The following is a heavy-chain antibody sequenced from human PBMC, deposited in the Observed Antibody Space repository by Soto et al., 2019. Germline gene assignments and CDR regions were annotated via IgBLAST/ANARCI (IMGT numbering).Heavy chain of an antibody. V-gene: IGHV3-53*01. Sequence: PGGSLRLSCAASGFAVSSNYMSWVRQAPGKGLEWVSVIYSGGSTYYAGSVRGRFTISRDNSKNTLYLQMKSLRAEDTAVYYCARDPPATRHGMDVWGQGTTVTVS. CDR3: ARDPPATRHGMDV. CDR2: IYSGGST. CDR1: GFAVSSNY. J-gene: IGHJ6*02.